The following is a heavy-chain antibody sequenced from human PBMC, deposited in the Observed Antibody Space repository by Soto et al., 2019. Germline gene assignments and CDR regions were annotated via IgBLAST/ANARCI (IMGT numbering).Heavy chain of an antibody. J-gene: IGHJ4*01. CDR2: RYYRSKWYY. CDR3: ARGEQYSRRIFHX. D-gene: IGHD1-26*01. CDR1: GDSVSSNSAG. Sequence: SQTLSLTCSITGDSVSSNSAGWSWVRQSPSRGLECLGSRYYRSKWYYEYAVSVRGRITINPDTSKNQYSLQLNSVTPEDTAVYFCARGEQYSRRIFHXWGQGPLVTVSX. V-gene: IGHV6-1*01.